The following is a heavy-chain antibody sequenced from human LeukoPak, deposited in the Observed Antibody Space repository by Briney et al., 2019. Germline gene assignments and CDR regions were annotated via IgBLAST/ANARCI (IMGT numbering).Heavy chain of an antibody. Sequence: KPSETLSLTCTVSGGSISSSSYYWGWIRQPPGKGLEWIGSIYYSGSTYYNPSLKSRVTISVDTSKNQFSLKLSSVTAADTAVYYCARLKRYSGYEGDFEYWGQGTLVTVSS. J-gene: IGHJ4*02. V-gene: IGHV4-39*01. CDR3: ARLKRYSGYEGDFEY. CDR2: IYYSGST. CDR1: GGSISSSSYY. D-gene: IGHD5-12*01.